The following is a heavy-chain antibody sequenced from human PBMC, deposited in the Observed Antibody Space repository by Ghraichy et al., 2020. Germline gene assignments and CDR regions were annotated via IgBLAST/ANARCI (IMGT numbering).Heavy chain of an antibody. J-gene: IGHJ6*02. D-gene: IGHD6-19*01. V-gene: IGHV3-48*03. CDR3: VKDGGRSGNMDV. Sequence: LSLTCAASGFTFVNTHMDWVRQAPGKGLEWVSYIRNRGSHIYYADSVKGRFTISRDNAKNSLYLQMDSLRVEDTAIYYGVKDGGRSGNMDVWGQGTAVTVS. CDR2: IRNRGSHI. CDR1: GFTFVNTH.